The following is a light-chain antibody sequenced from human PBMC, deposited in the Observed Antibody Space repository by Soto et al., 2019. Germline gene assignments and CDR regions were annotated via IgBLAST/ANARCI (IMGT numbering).Light chain of an antibody. CDR2: GAS. Sequence: EIVMTQSPATLSVSPGERATLSCRASQSVRSNLAWYQQKPGQAPRLLIYGASTRATGIPARFSGSGSGTEFTLTISSLQSEDFAVYYCQQYNNWPYTFGHGTKLEIK. J-gene: IGKJ2*01. V-gene: IGKV3-15*01. CDR3: QQYNNWPYT. CDR1: QSVRSN.